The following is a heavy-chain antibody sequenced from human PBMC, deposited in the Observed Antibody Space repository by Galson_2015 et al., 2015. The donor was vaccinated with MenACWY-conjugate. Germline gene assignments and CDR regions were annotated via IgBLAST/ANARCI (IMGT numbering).Heavy chain of an antibody. J-gene: IGHJ3*02. CDR1: GFTFSRNG. CDR2: IRAIGNDK. V-gene: IGHV3-30*02. Sequence: SLRLSCAASGFTFSRNGMHWVRQSPGKGLEWVAWIRAIGNDKSYGDSVTGRFTISRDNSKSTVSLQMNNLRAEDTSEYYCAKEAQSSLDIWGQGTMVTVSS. CDR3: AKEAQSSLDI.